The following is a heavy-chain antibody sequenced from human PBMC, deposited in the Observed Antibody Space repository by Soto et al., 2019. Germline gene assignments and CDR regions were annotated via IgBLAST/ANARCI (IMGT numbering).Heavy chain of an antibody. Sequence: SETLSLTCTVSGGSISSYYWSWIRQPPGKGLEWIGYIYYSGSTNYNPSLKSRVTISVDTSKNQFSLKLSSVTAADTAVYYCARHMIGYCSSTSCYGNRYYYYMDVRGKGTTVTVSS. CDR2: IYYSGST. D-gene: IGHD2-2*01. J-gene: IGHJ6*03. V-gene: IGHV4-59*08. CDR1: GGSISSYY. CDR3: ARHMIGYCSSTSCYGNRYYYYMDV.